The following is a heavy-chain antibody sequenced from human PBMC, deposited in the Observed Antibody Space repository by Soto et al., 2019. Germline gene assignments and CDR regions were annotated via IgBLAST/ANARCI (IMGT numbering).Heavy chain of an antibody. V-gene: IGHV1-69*13. CDR2: IIPIFGTA. Sequence: SVKVSCKASGYTFTSYGISWVRQAPGQGLEWMGGIIPIFGTANYAQKFQGRVTITADESTSTAYMELSSLRSEDTAVYYCARDSDFSSSPLGMDVWGPGTSVTVSS. CDR3: ARDSDFSSSPLGMDV. CDR1: GYTFTSYG. J-gene: IGHJ6*01. D-gene: IGHD6-13*01.